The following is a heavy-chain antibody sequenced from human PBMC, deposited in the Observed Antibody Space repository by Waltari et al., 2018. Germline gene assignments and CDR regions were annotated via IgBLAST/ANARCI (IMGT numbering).Heavy chain of an antibody. D-gene: IGHD1-26*01. J-gene: IGHJ4*02. V-gene: IGHV3-30*18. Sequence: QVQLVESGGGVVQPGRSLRLSCAASGFTFSRYGMHWVRQAPGKGLEWVAVISYDGSNKYYADSVKGRFTISRDNSKNTLYLQMNSLRAEDTAVYYCAKVGGGSYGVDYWGQGTLVTVSS. CDR3: AKVGGGSYGVDY. CDR2: ISYDGSNK. CDR1: GFTFSRYG.